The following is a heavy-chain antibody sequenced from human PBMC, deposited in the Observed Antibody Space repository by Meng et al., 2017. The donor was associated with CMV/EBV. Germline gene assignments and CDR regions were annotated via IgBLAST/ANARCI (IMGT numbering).Heavy chain of an antibody. CDR3: ASKGYCSGGSCCSIYYYGMDV. CDR1: GGSISSYY. D-gene: IGHD2-15*01. Sequence: SETLSLTCTVSGGSISSYYWSWIRQPPGKGLEWIGYIYYSGSTNYNPSLKSRVTISVDTSKNQFSLKLSSVTAADTAVYYCASKGYCSGGSCCSIYYYGMDVWGQGTTVTVSS. V-gene: IGHV4-59*01. CDR2: IYYSGST. J-gene: IGHJ6*02.